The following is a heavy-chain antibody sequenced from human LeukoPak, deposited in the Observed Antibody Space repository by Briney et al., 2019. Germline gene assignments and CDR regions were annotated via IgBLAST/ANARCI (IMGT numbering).Heavy chain of an antibody. CDR1: RYTFTSDG. CDR2: VSAYNGNT. V-gene: IGHV1-18*01. CDR3: ARDSITMIEYSDY. J-gene: IGHJ4*02. Sequence: GASVKVSCKPSRYTFTSDGISWVLQAPGQGLEWMGWVSAYNGNTNYAPKLKGRVTMTTATSKSQAYMELRSLRSDDTAVYYCARDSITMIEYSDYWGQGTLVTVSS. D-gene: IGHD3-22*01.